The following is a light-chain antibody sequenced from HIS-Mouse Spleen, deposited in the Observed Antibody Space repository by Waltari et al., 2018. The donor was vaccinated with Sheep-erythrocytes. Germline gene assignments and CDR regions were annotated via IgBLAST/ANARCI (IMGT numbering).Light chain of an antibody. J-gene: IGKJ3*01. V-gene: IGKV1-39*01. CDR2: AAS. CDR1: QSISSY. Sequence: IQMTQSPSSLSASVGYRVTITCRESQSISSYLNWYQQKPGKAPKLLIYAASSLQSGVPSRFSGSGSGTDFTLTISSLQPEDFATYYCQQSYSTPQFTFGPGTKVEIK. CDR3: QQSYSTPQFT.